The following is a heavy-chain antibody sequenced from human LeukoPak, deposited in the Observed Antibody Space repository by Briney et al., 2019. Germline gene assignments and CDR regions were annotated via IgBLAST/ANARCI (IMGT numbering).Heavy chain of an antibody. CDR1: GYTFTSYA. V-gene: IGHV1-24*01. J-gene: IGHJ4*02. D-gene: IGHD3-22*01. Sequence: ASVKVSCKASGYTFTSYAMHWVRQAPGKGLEWMGGFDPEDGETIYAQKFQGRVTMTEDTSTDTAYMELSSLRSEDTAVYYCATGSSGYYYADYWGQGTLVTVSS. CDR3: ATGSSGYYYADY. CDR2: FDPEDGET.